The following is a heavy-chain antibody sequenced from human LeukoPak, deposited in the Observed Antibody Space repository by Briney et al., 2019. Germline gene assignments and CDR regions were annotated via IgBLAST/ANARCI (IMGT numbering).Heavy chain of an antibody. CDR1: GFTFSSYW. Sequence: GGSLRLSCAASGFTFSSYWMSWVRQAPGKGLEWVANIKQDGSEKYYVDSVKGRFTISRDNAKNSLYLQMNSLRAEDTALYYCAKDQTHRPTAMVCWGQGTLVTVSS. V-gene: IGHV3-7*03. CDR3: AKDQTHRPTAMVC. CDR2: IKQDGSEK. J-gene: IGHJ4*02. D-gene: IGHD5-18*01.